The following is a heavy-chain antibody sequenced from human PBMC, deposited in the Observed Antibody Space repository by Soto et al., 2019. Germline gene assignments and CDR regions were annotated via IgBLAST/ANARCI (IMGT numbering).Heavy chain of an antibody. CDR3: AKGVVVATTYFRH. D-gene: IGHD2-15*01. J-gene: IGHJ1*01. Sequence: QVQLVESGGGVVQPGRSLRLSCAASGFTFSSYGMHWVRQAPGKGLEWVAVISYDGSDKYYVDSVKGRFTISRDNSNNALYLQMDSLRAEDTAVYYCAKGVVVATTYFRHWGQGSLVTVSS. V-gene: IGHV3-30*18. CDR2: ISYDGSDK. CDR1: GFTFSSYG.